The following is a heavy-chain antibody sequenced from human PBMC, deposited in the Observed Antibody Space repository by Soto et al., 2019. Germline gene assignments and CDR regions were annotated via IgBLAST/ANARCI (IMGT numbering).Heavy chain of an antibody. Sequence: GGSLRLSCAASGFTVSSNYMSWVRQAPGKGLEWVSVIYSGGSTYYADSVKGRFTISRDNSKNTLYLQMNSLRAEDTAVYYCAREYGDYPYYYYAMDVWGQGTTVTVSS. V-gene: IGHV3-66*01. D-gene: IGHD4-17*01. J-gene: IGHJ6*02. CDR3: AREYGDYPYYYYAMDV. CDR1: GFTVSSNY. CDR2: IYSGGST.